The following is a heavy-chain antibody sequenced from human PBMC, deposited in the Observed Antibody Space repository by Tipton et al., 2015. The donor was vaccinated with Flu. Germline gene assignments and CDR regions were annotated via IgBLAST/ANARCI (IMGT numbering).Heavy chain of an antibody. CDR1: GDSITNDW. J-gene: IGHJ3*01. Sequence: TLSLTCTVSGDSITNDWWTWIRQPPGKGLEWIGSTYHSGNTNYNPSLKSRVIISVDTAKNQFSLKLTSVTAADTAVYYCAGYFDLTGHYLPDTFDLWGQGTMVPVSS. CDR2: TYHSGNT. D-gene: IGHD3-22*01. V-gene: IGHV4-59*01. CDR3: AGYFDLTGHYLPDTFDL.